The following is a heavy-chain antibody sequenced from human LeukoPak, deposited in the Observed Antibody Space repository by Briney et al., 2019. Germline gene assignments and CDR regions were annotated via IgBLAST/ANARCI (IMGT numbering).Heavy chain of an antibody. CDR1: GYTFTSYY. V-gene: IGHV1-46*01. CDR2: INPSGGST. D-gene: IGHD3-10*01. J-gene: IGHJ3*02. Sequence: ASVKVSCKASGYTFTSYYMHWVRQAPGQGLEWMGIINPSGGSTSYAQKFQGRVTMSVDTSKKQFSLKLSSVTAADTAVYYCATRGSHDAFDIWGQGTMVTVSS. CDR3: ATRGSHDAFDI.